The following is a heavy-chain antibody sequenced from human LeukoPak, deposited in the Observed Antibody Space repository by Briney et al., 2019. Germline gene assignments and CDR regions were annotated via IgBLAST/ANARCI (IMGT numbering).Heavy chain of an antibody. CDR3: AKGQMPGTYDY. D-gene: IGHD6-13*01. CDR1: GFTFSTYA. Sequence: PGASLRLSCAASGFTFSTYAMSWVRQAPGKGLEWVSAIGGSGGSTYYADSVKGRFTISRDNSKNTLYLQMNSLRAEDTAVYYCAKGQMPGTYDYWGQGTLVTVSS. CDR2: IGGSGGST. V-gene: IGHV3-23*01. J-gene: IGHJ4*02.